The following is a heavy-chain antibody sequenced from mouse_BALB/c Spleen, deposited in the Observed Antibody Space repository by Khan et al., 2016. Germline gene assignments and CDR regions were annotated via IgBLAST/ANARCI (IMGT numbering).Heavy chain of an antibody. CDR1: GFTFSDYY. CDR2: ISDGGSYT. J-gene: IGHJ3*01. Sequence: EVELVESGGGLVKPGGSLKLSCAASGFTFSDYYMYWVRQTPEKRLEWVATISDGGSYTYYPDSVKGRFTISRDNAKNNLYLQLSSLKSEDTAMXYCAREGLRRGFAYRGQGTLVTVSA. CDR3: AREGLRRGFAY. D-gene: IGHD2-4*01. V-gene: IGHV5-4*02.